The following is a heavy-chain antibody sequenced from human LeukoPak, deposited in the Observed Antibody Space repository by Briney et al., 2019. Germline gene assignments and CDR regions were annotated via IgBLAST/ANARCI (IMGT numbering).Heavy chain of an antibody. CDR3: TRSFRNISPYYYFDY. CDR1: GFTFGDFA. Sequence: GRSLRLSCTASGFTFGDFAMNWVRQAPGKGLEWIGFISSKAYRGTTEYAASVKGRFTISRDDSKNIAYLQMNSLETEDTAVYFCTRSFRNISPYYYFDYWGQGTLVTVSS. D-gene: IGHD2/OR15-2a*01. CDR2: ISSKAYRGTT. J-gene: IGHJ4*02. V-gene: IGHV3-49*04.